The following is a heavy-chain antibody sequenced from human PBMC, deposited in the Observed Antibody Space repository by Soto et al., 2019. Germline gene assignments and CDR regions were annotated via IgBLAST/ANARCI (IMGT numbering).Heavy chain of an antibody. V-gene: IGHV1-69*12. J-gene: IGHJ5*02. Sequence: QVQLVQSGAEVKKPGSSVKVSCKASGGTFSNYAISWVRQAPGQGLEWMGGIIPIFGTANYAQKFQGRVRITADGARGTAYMELSSLRSEDTAIYYCAVGSGDIVPTGMKPFDPWGQGTLVTVSA. D-gene: IGHD5-12*01. CDR1: GGTFSNYA. CDR3: AVGSGDIVPTGMKPFDP. CDR2: IIPIFGTA.